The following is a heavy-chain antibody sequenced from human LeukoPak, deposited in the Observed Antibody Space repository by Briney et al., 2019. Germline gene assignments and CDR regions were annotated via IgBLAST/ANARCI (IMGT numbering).Heavy chain of an antibody. J-gene: IGHJ4*02. CDR2: ISGRGGST. Sequence: GGSLRLSCTVSGFTFSSYAMNWVRQAPGKGLEWVSAISGRGGSTYYADSVKGRFTISRDNSRNTLYLQMNSLRAEDTAVYYCAKDHTQGLEYFDWAIDYWGQGTLVTVSS. CDR3: AKDHTQGLEYFDWAIDY. V-gene: IGHV3-23*01. D-gene: IGHD3-9*01. CDR1: GFTFSSYA.